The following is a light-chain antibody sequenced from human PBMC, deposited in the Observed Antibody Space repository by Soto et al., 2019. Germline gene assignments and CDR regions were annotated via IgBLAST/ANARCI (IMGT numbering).Light chain of an antibody. J-gene: IGLJ1*01. CDR1: SSDVGGYNY. Sequence: QSALTQPASVSGSPGQSITISCTGTSSDVGGYNYVSWYQHHPGKAPKLMIFEVSNRPSGVSNRFSGSKSGNTASLTISGLQAEDEADYYCSSYTGISTLVFGNGTQLTVL. V-gene: IGLV2-14*01. CDR2: EVS. CDR3: SSYTGISTLV.